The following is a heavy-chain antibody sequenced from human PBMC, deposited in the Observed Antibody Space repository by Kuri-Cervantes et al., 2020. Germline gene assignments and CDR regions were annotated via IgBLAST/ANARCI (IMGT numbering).Heavy chain of an antibody. CDR1: GGSFSGYY. V-gene: IGHV4-34*01. CDR3: ARANYIWGSYVD. CDR2: INHSGST. D-gene: IGHD3-16*01. J-gene: IGHJ4*02. Sequence: SQTLSLTCAVYGGSFSGYYWSWIRQPPGKGLEWIGEINHSGSTNYNPSLKSRVTISVDTSKNQFSLKLSSVTAVDTAVYYCARANYIWGSYVDWGQGTLVTVSS.